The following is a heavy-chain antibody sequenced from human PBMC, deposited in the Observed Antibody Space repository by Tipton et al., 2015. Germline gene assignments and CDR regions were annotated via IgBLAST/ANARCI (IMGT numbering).Heavy chain of an antibody. CDR2: IHHGGST. CDR1: GDSISSSNW. Sequence: TLSLTCSVSGDSISSSNWWSWVRQPPGKGLEWIGEIHHGGSTNYNPSLKSRVTMSVDTSKNQFSLQLSSVTAADTAVYYCAREGWNSDSSGYDYWGQGTLVTVSP. J-gene: IGHJ4*02. V-gene: IGHV4-4*02. CDR3: AREGWNSDSSGYDY. D-gene: IGHD3-22*01.